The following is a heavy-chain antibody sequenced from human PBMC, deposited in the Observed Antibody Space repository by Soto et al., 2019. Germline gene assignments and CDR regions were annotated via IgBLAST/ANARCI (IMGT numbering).Heavy chain of an antibody. J-gene: IGHJ6*03. CDR3: ARGDCVGGRCYSLARSFYYYRDV. D-gene: IGHD2-15*01. V-gene: IGHV3-74*01. CDR1: GFTFSNYW. Sequence: EVQLVESGGGLVQPGGSLRLSCAASGFTFSNYWMYWVRQAPGKGLVWVSRINSDGSVSSYADSVKGRLTISRDNVKNTLYLQMEGLRTEDTAVYYCARGDCVGGRCYSLARSFYYYRDVWRKGTTVTV. CDR2: INSDGSVS.